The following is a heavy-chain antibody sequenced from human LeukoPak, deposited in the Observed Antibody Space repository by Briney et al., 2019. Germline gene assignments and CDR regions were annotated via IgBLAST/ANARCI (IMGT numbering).Heavy chain of an antibody. CDR2: IIPILGTA. CDR1: GYTFTSYG. Sequence: ASVKVSCKASGYTFTSYGISWVRQAPGQGLEWMGRIIPILGTANYAQKFQGRVTITTDESTSTAYMELSSLRSEDTAVYYCARSDMCSSTSCLPPGVYYFDYWGQGTLVTVSS. CDR3: ARSDMCSSTSCLPPGVYYFDY. J-gene: IGHJ4*02. V-gene: IGHV1-69*11. D-gene: IGHD2-2*01.